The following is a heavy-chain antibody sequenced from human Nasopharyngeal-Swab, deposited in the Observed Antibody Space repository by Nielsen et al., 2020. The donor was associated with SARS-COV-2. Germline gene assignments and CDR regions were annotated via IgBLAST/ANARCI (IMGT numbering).Heavy chain of an antibody. CDR3: ARGRARITMVRGVKQQHFDY. J-gene: IGHJ4*02. V-gene: IGHV4-34*01. CDR2: INHSGST. Sequence: WIRQPPGKGLEWIGEINHSGSTNYNPSLKSRVTISVATSKNQFSLKLSSVTAADTAVYYCARGRARITMVRGVKQQHFDYWGQGTLGTVSS. D-gene: IGHD3-10*01.